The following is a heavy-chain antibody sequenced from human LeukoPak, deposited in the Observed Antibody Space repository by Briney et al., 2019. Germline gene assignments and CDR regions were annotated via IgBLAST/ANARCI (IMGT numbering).Heavy chain of an antibody. Sequence: PGESLRLSCAASGFTFISYAMSWVRQAPGKGLEWVSAISGSGGSTYYADSVKGRFTISRDNSKNTLYLQMNSLRAEDTAVYYCVYRKAAAPVWFDPWGQGTLVTVSS. J-gene: IGHJ5*02. V-gene: IGHV3-23*01. CDR3: VYRKAAAPVWFDP. D-gene: IGHD6-13*01. CDR2: ISGSGGST. CDR1: GFTFISYA.